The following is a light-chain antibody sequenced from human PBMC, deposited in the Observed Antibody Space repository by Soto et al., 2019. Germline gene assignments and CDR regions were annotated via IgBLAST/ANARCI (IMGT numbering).Light chain of an antibody. J-gene: IGKJ4*01. V-gene: IGKV1-12*01. CDR2: AVS. CDR3: QQANSFPRT. CDR1: QGINTW. Sequence: DIQMTQSPSSVSASVGDRVTITCRASQGINTWLAWYQQKPWKAPNLLIYAVSSWQSGVPSRFSGSGSGTDLTLTINSLQPEDVATYFCQQANSFPRTFGGGTTVEIK.